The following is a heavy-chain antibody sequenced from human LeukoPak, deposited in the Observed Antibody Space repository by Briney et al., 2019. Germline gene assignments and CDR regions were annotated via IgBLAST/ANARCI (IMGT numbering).Heavy chain of an antibody. CDR3: ARGYSGYDRRGKNYYYYYMDV. D-gene: IGHD5-12*01. J-gene: IGHJ6*03. Sequence: SETLSLTCAIYGGSFSGYYWSWIRQSPGKGLEWIGEINHSGSTNYNPSLKSRVTISVDTSKNQFSLKLSSVTAADTAVYYCARGYSGYDRRGKNYYYYYMDVWGKGTTVTVSS. CDR1: GGSFSGYY. CDR2: INHSGST. V-gene: IGHV4-34*01.